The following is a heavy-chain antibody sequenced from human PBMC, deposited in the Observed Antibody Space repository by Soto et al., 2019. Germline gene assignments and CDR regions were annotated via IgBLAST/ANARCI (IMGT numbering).Heavy chain of an antibody. D-gene: IGHD4-17*01. CDR2: ISSSSSTI. CDR1: GFTFSSYS. CDR3: ARDLNYGLLDY. Sequence: EVQLVESGGGLVQPGGSLRLSCAASGFTFSSYSMNWVRQAPGKVLEWVSYISSSSSTIYYADSVKGRFTISRDNAKNSLYLQMNSLRAEDTAVYYCARDLNYGLLDYWGQGTLVTVSS. J-gene: IGHJ4*02. V-gene: IGHV3-48*01.